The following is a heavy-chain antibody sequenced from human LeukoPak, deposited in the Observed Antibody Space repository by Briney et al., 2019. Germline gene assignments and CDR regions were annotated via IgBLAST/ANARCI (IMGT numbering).Heavy chain of an antibody. D-gene: IGHD4-17*01. CDR2: ISSSSGSI. Sequence: GGSLRLSCAASGFTFSIHTMNWVRQAPGKGLEWFSSISSSSGSIYYADSVKGRFTISRDNAKNSLYLQMNSLRAEDTAVYYCARDSQTLTTVTNWFDPWGQGTLVTVSS. V-gene: IGHV3-21*01. J-gene: IGHJ5*02. CDR1: GFTFSIHT. CDR3: ARDSQTLTTVTNWFDP.